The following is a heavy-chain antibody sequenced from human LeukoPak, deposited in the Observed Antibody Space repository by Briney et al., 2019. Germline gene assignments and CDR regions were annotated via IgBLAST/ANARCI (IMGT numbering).Heavy chain of an antibody. D-gene: IGHD6-13*01. CDR2: IYYSGST. J-gene: IGHJ5*02. CDR3: ARVGNGYSSSWYAWWFDP. Sequence: SETLSLTCTVSGGSISSYYWSWIRQPPGKGLEWIGYIYYSGSTNYNPALKSRVTISVDTSKNHFSLKLSSVTAADTAVYYCARVGNGYSSSWYAWWFDPWGQGTLVTVSS. CDR1: GGSISSYY. V-gene: IGHV4-59*01.